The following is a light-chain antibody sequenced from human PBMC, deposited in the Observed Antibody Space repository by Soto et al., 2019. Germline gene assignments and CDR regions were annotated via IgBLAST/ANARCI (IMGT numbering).Light chain of an antibody. CDR3: QQYNSYPIN. CDR1: QSISSW. V-gene: IGKV1-5*03. CDR2: KAS. J-gene: IGKJ5*01. Sequence: DIQMTQSPSTLSASVGDRVTITCRASQSISSWLAWYQQKPGKAPKLLIYKASSLESGVPSRFSGSGSGTEFTGTISSLQPDDFATYYCQQYNSYPINFGQGTRLDIK.